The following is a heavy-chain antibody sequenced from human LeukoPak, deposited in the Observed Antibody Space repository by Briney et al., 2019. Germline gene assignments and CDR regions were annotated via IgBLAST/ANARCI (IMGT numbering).Heavy chain of an antibody. V-gene: IGHV4-34*01. D-gene: IGHD6-19*01. CDR3: ARGPRYSSGWYVQAHYYFDY. Sequence: SETLSLTCAVYGGSFSGYYWSWIRQPPGKGLEWIGEINHSGSTNYNPSLKSRVTISVDTSKNQFSLKLSSVTAADTAVYYRARGPRYSSGWYVQAHYYFDYWGQGTLVTVSS. J-gene: IGHJ4*02. CDR1: GGSFSGYY. CDR2: INHSGST.